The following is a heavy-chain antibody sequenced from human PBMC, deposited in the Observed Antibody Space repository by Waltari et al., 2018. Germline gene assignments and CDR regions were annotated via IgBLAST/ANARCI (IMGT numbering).Heavy chain of an antibody. CDR2: IKQDGRER. CDR1: GFTFSRYW. V-gene: IGHV3-7*03. Sequence: EVQLVESGGALVQPGGSLRLSCAASGFTFSRYWMNWVRQTPGKGLEWVANIKQDGRERHYVDSVKGRFTIPRDNAKNSLHLQMDSLRPEDTAVYYCARDFDGLHSYYFDYWGQGTPVTVSP. J-gene: IGHJ4*02. CDR3: ARDFDGLHSYYFDY. D-gene: IGHD3-9*01.